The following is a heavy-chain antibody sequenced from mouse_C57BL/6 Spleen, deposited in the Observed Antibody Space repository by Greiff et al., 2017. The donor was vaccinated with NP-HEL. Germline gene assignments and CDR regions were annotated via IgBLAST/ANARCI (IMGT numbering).Heavy chain of an antibody. Sequence: EVQLVESGGGLVQPGGSLKLSCAASGFTFSDYYMYWVRQTPEKRLEWVAYISNGGGSTYYPDTVKGRFTISRDNAKNTLYLQMSRLKSEDTAMYYCARQGGSSGYGAWFAYWGQGTLVTVSA. D-gene: IGHD3-2*02. CDR3: ARQGGSSGYGAWFAY. CDR1: GFTFSDYY. J-gene: IGHJ3*01. V-gene: IGHV5-12*01. CDR2: ISNGGGST.